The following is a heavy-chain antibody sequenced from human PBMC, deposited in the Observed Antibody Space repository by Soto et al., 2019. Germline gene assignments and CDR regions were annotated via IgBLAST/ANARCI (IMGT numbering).Heavy chain of an antibody. CDR2: IYPGDSDV. V-gene: IGHV5-51*01. CDR3: ARHSTSAPKDY. Sequence: PGESLKISCQGSGYRFTSYWIAWVRQMPGKGLEWVGVIYPGDSDVKYSPSFEGHVTISVDKSISTAFLQWNSLKASDNAIYYCARHSTSAPKDYWGQGTLVTVSS. J-gene: IGHJ4*01. D-gene: IGHD3-10*01. CDR1: GYRFTSYW.